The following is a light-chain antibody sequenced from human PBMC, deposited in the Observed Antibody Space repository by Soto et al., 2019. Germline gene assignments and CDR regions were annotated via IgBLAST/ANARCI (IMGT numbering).Light chain of an antibody. J-gene: IGKJ1*01. Sequence: DIVMTQSPLSLPVTPGEPASISCRSSQSLLHSNGYNYLDWYLQKPRQSPQVLVYLGSNRSSGVPDRFSGSGSCTDFTLEISRVEADDVGVYYCMQPLENFRTFGQGTKVEIK. CDR2: LGS. V-gene: IGKV2-28*01. CDR1: QSLLHSNGYNY. CDR3: MQPLENFRT.